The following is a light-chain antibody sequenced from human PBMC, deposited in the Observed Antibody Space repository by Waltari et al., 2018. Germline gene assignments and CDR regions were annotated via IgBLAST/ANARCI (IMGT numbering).Light chain of an antibody. Sequence: DVVMTQSPLSLAVTLGQPASISRWSSQSLVQSDGNTFLNWFHQRPGQSPRRLIYKVSNRESGVPDRFSGSGSGTDFTLKISRVEAEDVGIFYCLQSSQWPYAFGQGTKLEIK. CDR3: LQSSQWPYA. J-gene: IGKJ2*01. V-gene: IGKV2-30*02. CDR1: QSLVQSDGNTF. CDR2: KVS.